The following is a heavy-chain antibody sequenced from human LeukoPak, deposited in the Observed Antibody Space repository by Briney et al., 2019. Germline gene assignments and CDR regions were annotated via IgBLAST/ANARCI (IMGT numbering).Heavy chain of an antibody. Sequence: ASVKVSCKASGYTFTSYDINWVRQATGRGLEWMGWMNPNSGNTGYAQKFQGRVTITRNTSISTAYMELSSLRSEDTAVYYCARPTERRYCSSTSCLYYYYGMDVWGQGPRSPSP. CDR1: GYTFTSYD. V-gene: IGHV1-8*03. CDR2: MNPNSGNT. CDR3: ARPTERRYCSSTSCLYYYYGMDV. D-gene: IGHD2-2*01. J-gene: IGHJ6*02.